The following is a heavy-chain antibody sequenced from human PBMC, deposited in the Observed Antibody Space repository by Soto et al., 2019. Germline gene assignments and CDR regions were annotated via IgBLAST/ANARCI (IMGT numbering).Heavy chain of an antibody. V-gene: IGHV1-8*01. J-gene: IGHJ4*02. Sequence: QVQLVQSGAEVKKPGASVKVSCKASGYTFPSYDINWVRQATGQGLEWMGWMNPNSGNTVYAQKFQGRVTMIRNTSISTSYMELSSRRSEDTAVYYGARERGGIDYWGQGTLVTVSS. D-gene: IGHD3-10*01. CDR2: MNPNSGNT. CDR3: ARERGGIDY. CDR1: GYTFPSYD.